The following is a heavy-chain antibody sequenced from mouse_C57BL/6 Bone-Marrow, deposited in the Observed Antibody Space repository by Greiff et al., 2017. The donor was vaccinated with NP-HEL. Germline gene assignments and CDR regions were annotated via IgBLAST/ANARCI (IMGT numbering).Heavy chain of an antibody. CDR1: GYTFTTYP. CDR3: ARGGNYGYYFEY. Sequence: QVQLKESGAELVKPGASVKMSCKASGYTFTTYPIEWVKQNPGKSLEWIGNFNPYNDDTEYNEKFKNKATLTAEKSSSTVYLELSRLTSDDSSFYASARGGNYGYYFEYWCQGTTLTVSS. D-gene: IGHD2-1*01. V-gene: IGHV1-47*01. CDR2: FNPYNDDT. J-gene: IGHJ2*01.